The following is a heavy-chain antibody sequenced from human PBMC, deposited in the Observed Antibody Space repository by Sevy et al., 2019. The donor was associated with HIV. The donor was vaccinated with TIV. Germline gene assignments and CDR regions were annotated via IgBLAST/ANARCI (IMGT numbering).Heavy chain of an antibody. CDR1: GGSISSYY. CDR2: IYTSGST. J-gene: IGHJ3*02. Sequence: SETLSLTCTVSGGSISSYYWSWIRQPAGKGLEWIGRIYTSGSTNYNPSLKSRVTMSVDTSKNQVSLKLSSVTAADTAVYYCARDEPAYYYGSGSYPTDAFDIWGQGTMVTVSS. D-gene: IGHD3-10*01. V-gene: IGHV4-4*07. CDR3: ARDEPAYYYGSGSYPTDAFDI.